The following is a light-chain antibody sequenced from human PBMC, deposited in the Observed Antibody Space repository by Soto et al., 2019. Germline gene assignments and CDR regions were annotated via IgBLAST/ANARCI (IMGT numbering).Light chain of an antibody. V-gene: IGKV3-15*01. J-gene: IGKJ2*01. CDR3: QKYHNWPPQYT. Sequence: EIVMTQSPASLSVSPGDGATLSCCASQSVASNVAWYQQKPGQGPRLLIHGASTRASGFPARFSGSGSGTDFTLTINSLQSEDFAIYYCQKYHNWPPQYTFGQGTELQIK. CDR2: GAS. CDR1: QSVASN.